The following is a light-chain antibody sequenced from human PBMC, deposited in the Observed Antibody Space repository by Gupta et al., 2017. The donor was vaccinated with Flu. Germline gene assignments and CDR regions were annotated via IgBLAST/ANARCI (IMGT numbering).Light chain of an antibody. Sequence: DVVMPQSPLSLPVTLGQTASISCRSSQGLVYSDGNTYLHWFQHRPGQSPRRLIYLVSHRDSGVPDRFSGSGSGTDFTLKIRRVEAEYVGVYYCMQGAHWPWAFGQGTKVEIK. CDR3: MQGAHWPWA. V-gene: IGKV2-30*01. CDR2: LVS. CDR1: QGLVYSDGNTY. J-gene: IGKJ1*01.